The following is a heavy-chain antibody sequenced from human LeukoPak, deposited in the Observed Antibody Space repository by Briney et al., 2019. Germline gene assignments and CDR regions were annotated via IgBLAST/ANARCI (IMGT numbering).Heavy chain of an antibody. CDR3: ATVGRSSRPGH. V-gene: IGHV3-48*03. CDR1: GCTFSSYA. Sequence: GGSLRLSCAASGCTFSSYAMSWVRQAPGKGLEWVSYISSRGSTIYYADSVKGRFTISRDNAKNSLYLQMNSLRAEDTAVYYCATVGRSSRPGHWGQGTLVTVSS. J-gene: IGHJ4*02. CDR2: ISSRGSTI. D-gene: IGHD6-6*01.